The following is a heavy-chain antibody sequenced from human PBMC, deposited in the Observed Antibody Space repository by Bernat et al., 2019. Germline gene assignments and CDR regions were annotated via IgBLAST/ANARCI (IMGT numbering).Heavy chain of an antibody. CDR2: IYYSGST. D-gene: IGHD3-22*01. CDR1: GGSISSSSYY. J-gene: IGHJ4*02. Sequence: QLQLQESGPGLVKPSETLSLTCTVSGGSISSSSYYWGWIRQPPGKGLEWIGSIYYSGSTYYNPSLKSRVTISVDTSKNQFSLKLSSVTAADTAVYYCARESAGYYYDSSGYYFDYWGQGTLVTVSS. V-gene: IGHV4-39*02. CDR3: ARESAGYYYDSSGYYFDY.